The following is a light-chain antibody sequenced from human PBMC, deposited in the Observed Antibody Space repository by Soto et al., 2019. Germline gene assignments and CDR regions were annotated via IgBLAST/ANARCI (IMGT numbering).Light chain of an antibody. CDR3: QQYGGPVPWA. CDR1: QSVSSN. Sequence: IVLTQSPGTLSLSSWERSTLSCRASQSVSSNLAWYQQKPGQAPRLLIYGASTRATGIPARFSGSGSGTDFTLTITRLEPEDFAVYYCQQYGGPVPWAFGQGTKV. CDR2: GAS. V-gene: IGKV3-20*01. J-gene: IGKJ1*01.